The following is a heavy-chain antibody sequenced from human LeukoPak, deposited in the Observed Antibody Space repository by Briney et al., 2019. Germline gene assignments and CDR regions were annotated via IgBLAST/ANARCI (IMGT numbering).Heavy chain of an antibody. J-gene: IGHJ4*02. CDR2: INQSGST. CDR3: ATLGGLYYESHGYPDFDH. D-gene: IGHD3-22*01. V-gene: IGHV4-34*01. Sequence: SETLSLTCSVSGGSLSPYYWSWIRQPPGGGREWLGEINQSGSTNYNPSLKSRVTISVEKLKNQFSLEVTSVTAADTAIYYCATLGGLYYESHGYPDFDHWGQGTLVTVSS. CDR1: GGSLSPYY.